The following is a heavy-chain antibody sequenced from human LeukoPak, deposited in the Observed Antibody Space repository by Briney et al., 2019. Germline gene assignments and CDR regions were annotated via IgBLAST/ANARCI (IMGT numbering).Heavy chain of an antibody. V-gene: IGHV3-23*01. CDR1: GFSFSNYA. D-gene: IGHD1-14*01. J-gene: IGHJ4*02. CDR2: IGGSIGST. Sequence: PGGSLRLSCAASGFSFSNYAMSWVRQGPGKGLEWVSAIGGSIGSTFYTDSVKGRFTISRDNSKNTLYLQMNSLRAEDTAVYYCAKPARTDYADYWGQGTLVTVSS. CDR3: AKPARTDYADY.